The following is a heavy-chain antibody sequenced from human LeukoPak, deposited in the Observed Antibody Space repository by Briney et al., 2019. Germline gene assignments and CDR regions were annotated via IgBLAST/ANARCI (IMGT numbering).Heavy chain of an antibody. CDR2: FSDNGGYT. Sequence: GGSLRLSCAASGFTFSSSAMSWVRQAPGKGLEWVSAFSDNGGYTYYADSVQGRFTISRDNSKSTLCLQMNSLRAEDTAVYYCAKQLGYCSDGSCYFPYWGQGTLVTVSS. J-gene: IGHJ4*02. CDR1: GFTFSSSA. CDR3: AKQLGYCSDGSCYFPY. D-gene: IGHD2-15*01. V-gene: IGHV3-23*01.